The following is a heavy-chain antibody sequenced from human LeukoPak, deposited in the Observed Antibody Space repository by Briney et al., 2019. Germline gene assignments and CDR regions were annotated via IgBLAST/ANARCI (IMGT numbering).Heavy chain of an antibody. V-gene: IGHV1-2*04. D-gene: IGHD6-13*01. CDR1: GYTFTGYY. CDR2: INPNSGGT. CDR3: ARDRPYSSSWYGGFDP. J-gene: IGHJ5*02. Sequence: ASVKVSCKASGYTFTGYYMHWVRQAPGQGLEWMGWINPNSGGTNCAQKFQGWVTMTRDTSISTAYMELSRLRSDDTAVYYCARDRPYSSSWYGGFDPWGQGTLVTVSS.